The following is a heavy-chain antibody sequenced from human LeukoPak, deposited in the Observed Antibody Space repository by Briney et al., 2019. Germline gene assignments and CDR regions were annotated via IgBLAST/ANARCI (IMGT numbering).Heavy chain of an antibody. CDR2: INPSGGST. J-gene: IGHJ6*02. Sequence: ASVKVSCKASGYTFTSYYMHWVRQAPGQGLEWMGIINPSGGSTSYAQKFQGRVTMTRDTSTSTVYMELSSLRSEDTAVYYCAKGPPSSTPSYYYYGMDVWGQGTTVTVSS. CDR3: AKGPPSSTPSYYYYGMDV. CDR1: GYTFTSYY. D-gene: IGHD2-2*01. V-gene: IGHV1-46*01.